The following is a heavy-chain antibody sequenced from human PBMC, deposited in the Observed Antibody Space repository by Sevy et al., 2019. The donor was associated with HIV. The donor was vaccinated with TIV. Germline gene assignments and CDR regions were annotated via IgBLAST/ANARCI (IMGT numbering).Heavy chain of an antibody. CDR1: GGSISSSSYY. J-gene: IGHJ6*02. CDR2: IYYSGST. Sequence: SETLSLTCTVSGGSISSSSYYWGWIRQPPGKGLEGIGGIYYSGSTYYNPSLKSRVTINVDTSKNQFSLKLSSVTAADTAVYYCARRQGFLEANYYYGMDVWGQGTTVTVSS. CDR3: ARRQGFLEANYYYGMDV. D-gene: IGHD3-3*01. V-gene: IGHV4-39*01.